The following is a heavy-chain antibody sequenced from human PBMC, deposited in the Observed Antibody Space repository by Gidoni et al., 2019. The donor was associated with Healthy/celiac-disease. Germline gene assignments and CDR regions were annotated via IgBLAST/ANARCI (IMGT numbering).Heavy chain of an antibody. D-gene: IGHD3-22*01. J-gene: IGHJ3*02. CDR2: ISGSGGST. V-gene: IGHV3-23*01. CDR3: AKELRITMIVVVITTPDAFDI. CDR1: GFTFSSYA. Sequence: EVQLLESGGGLVQPGGSLRLSCAACGFTFSSYAMSWVRQAPGKGLEWVSAISGSGGSTYYADSVKGRFTISRDNSKNTLYLQMNSLRAEDTAVYYCAKELRITMIVVVITTPDAFDIWGQGTMVTVSS.